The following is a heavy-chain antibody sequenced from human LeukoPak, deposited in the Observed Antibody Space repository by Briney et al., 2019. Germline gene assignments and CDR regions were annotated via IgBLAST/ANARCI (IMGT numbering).Heavy chain of an antibody. CDR1: GFTVSTNY. V-gene: IGHV3-66*02. J-gene: IGHJ4*02. D-gene: IGHD3-22*01. CDR2: TYSGGST. Sequence: GGSLRLSCAASGFTVSTNYMTWVRQAPGKGLEWVSVTYSGGSTYYADSVKGRFTISRDNSKNTLYLQMNSLKAEDTAVYYCARDPNTSGPSDYWGQGTLVTVSS. CDR3: ARDPNTSGPSDY.